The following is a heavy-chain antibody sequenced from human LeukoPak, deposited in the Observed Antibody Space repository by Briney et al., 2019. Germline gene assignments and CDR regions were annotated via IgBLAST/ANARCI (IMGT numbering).Heavy chain of an antibody. CDR3: ARSPKAARLSPEGYSSSHIFDY. D-gene: IGHD6-13*01. J-gene: IGHJ4*02. CDR2: FTPICGLA. Sequence: GGSVKVSCKASGGTFSSYALSWVRQARGQGLEWMGRFTPICGLANYGQNIRGRVTITADKSTSTAYMELSSLRSEDTAVYYCARSPKAARLSPEGYSSSHIFDYWGQGTLVTVSS. V-gene: IGHV1-69*10. CDR1: GGTFSSYA.